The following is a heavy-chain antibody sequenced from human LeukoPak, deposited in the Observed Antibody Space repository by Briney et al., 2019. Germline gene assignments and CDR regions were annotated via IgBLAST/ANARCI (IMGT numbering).Heavy chain of an antibody. CDR1: GFAFSNYA. CDR2: INSNGGST. CDR3: VKGTSTKYYYYGMDV. V-gene: IGHV3-64D*06. D-gene: IGHD2-2*01. Sequence: GGSLRLSCSASGFAFSNYATHWVRQAPGKGLEYVAGINSNGGSTFYADSVKGRFTMSGDNSRNTLYLQMSSLRAGDMAVYYCVKGTSTKYYYYGMDVWGQGTTVTVSS. J-gene: IGHJ6*02.